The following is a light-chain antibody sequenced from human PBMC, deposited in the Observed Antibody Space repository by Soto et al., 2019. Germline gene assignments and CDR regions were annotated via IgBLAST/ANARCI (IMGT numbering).Light chain of an antibody. CDR1: QSISTR. V-gene: IGKV1-5*03. CDR3: QQYKAYSWT. CDR2: HAS. J-gene: IGKJ1*01. Sequence: DIQMTQSPSTLSASIGDRVTITCRASQSISTRLSWYRQKPGEDPHLLIYHASNVETGVPSRFIGSGAGTEFTLTISSLQPDDFAYYCCQQYKAYSWTFGPGTKVDI.